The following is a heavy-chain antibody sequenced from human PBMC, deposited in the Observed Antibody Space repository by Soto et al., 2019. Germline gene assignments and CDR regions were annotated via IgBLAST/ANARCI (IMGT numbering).Heavy chain of an antibody. Sequence: PSETLSLTCTVSGGSISSYYWSWIRQPPGKGLEWIGYIYYSGSTDYNPSLKSRVTISVDTSKNQFSLKLSSVTAADTAVYYCARGRMTTFFDYWGQGTLVTVSS. J-gene: IGHJ4*02. V-gene: IGHV4-59*01. CDR2: IYYSGST. D-gene: IGHD3-16*01. CDR1: GGSISSYY. CDR3: ARGRMTTFFDY.